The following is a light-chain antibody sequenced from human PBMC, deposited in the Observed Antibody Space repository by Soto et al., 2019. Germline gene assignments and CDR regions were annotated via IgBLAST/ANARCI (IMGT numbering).Light chain of an antibody. CDR1: NSDIGNYNF. J-gene: IGLJ3*02. CDR3: CSFAGGHTWV. V-gene: IGLV2-23*02. Sequence: QSALTQPASVSGSPGQSITISYTGTNSDIGNYNFVSWYQQHPGKAPKLMISEVKKRPSGVSNRFSGSKSGNTASLTISGLQTEDEADYSCCSFAGGHTWVFGGGTKVTVL. CDR2: EVK.